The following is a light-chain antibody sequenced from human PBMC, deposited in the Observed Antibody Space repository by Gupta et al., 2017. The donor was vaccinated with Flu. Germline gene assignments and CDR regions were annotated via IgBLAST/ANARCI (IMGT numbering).Light chain of an antibody. Sequence: EIVLTQSPATLSLSPGERATLSCRASHSVSNNLAWYQQKPGQAPRLIMYDVSKRATGVAARFIGSAEAKDFTLTSSRREHEDCAGYYGHQRYFLGTFGRGTKVDIK. CDR2: DVS. V-gene: IGKV3-11*01. J-gene: IGKJ4*01. CDR1: HSVSNN. CDR3: HQRYFLGT.